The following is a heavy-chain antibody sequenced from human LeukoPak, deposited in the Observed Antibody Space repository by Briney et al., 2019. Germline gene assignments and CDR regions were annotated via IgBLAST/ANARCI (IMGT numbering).Heavy chain of an antibody. J-gene: IGHJ3*02. CDR2: IWYDGSNK. V-gene: IGHV3-33*06. Sequence: GGSLRLSCAASGFTFSSYGMHWVRQAPGKGLEWVAVIWYDGSNKYYADSVKGRFTISRDNSKNTLWLQMNSLRAEDTAVYYCAKDRLSDYGAPTDAFDIWGQGTMVTVSS. CDR1: GFTFSSYG. CDR3: AKDRLSDYGAPTDAFDI. D-gene: IGHD4-17*01.